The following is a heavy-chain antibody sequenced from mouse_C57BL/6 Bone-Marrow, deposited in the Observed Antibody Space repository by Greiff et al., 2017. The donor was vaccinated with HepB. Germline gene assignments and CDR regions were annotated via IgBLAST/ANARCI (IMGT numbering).Heavy chain of an antibody. CDR3: SRDPDYYDSNYEYFDL. Sequence: EVKLVESGGGLVKPGGSLKLSCATSGFTFSRYAMSWVRQTPEKRLEWVATISDGGSYTYYPDNVKGRFTISRDNAKNNLYLQMSNLKSEDTAMYYCSRDPDYYDSNYEYFDLWGAGAPVTDSS. D-gene: IGHD1-1*01. CDR2: ISDGGSYT. V-gene: IGHV5-4*01. J-gene: IGHJ1*02. CDR1: GFTFSRYA.